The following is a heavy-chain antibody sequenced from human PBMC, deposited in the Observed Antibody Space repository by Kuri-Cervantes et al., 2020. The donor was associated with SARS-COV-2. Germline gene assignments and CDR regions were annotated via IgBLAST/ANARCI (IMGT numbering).Heavy chain of an antibody. CDR1: GFTFSHFG. D-gene: IGHD4-11*01. V-gene: IGHV3-30*02. J-gene: IGHJ6*03. CDR3: AKKGDYSNYAERPHYYYYYMDV. Sequence: GESLKISCAASGFTFSHFGMFWVRQAPGKGLEWVAFIRYDGSNKYYADSVKGRFTISRDNSKSTLYLQMNSPRAEDTAVYYCAKKGDYSNYAERPHYYYYYMDVWGKGTTVTVSS. CDR2: IRYDGSNK.